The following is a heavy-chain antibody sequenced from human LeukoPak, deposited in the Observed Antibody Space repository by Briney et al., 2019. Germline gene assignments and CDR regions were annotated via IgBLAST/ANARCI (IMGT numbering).Heavy chain of an antibody. J-gene: IGHJ4*02. CDR3: VFYDSSGFYYGRLRY. CDR1: GFTFSSYA. V-gene: IGHV3-23*01. CDR2: ISGSGGST. D-gene: IGHD3-22*01. Sequence: PGGSLRLSCAASGFTFSSYAMSWVRQAPGKGLEWVSAISGSGGSTYYADSVKGRFTISRDNYKNTVHLQMSGLRAEDTAVYYCVFYDSSGFYYGRLRYWGQGTLVTVSS.